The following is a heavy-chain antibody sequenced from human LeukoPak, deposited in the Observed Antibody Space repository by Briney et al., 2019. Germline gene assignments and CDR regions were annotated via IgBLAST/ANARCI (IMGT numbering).Heavy chain of an antibody. D-gene: IGHD4-17*01. J-gene: IGHJ4*02. Sequence: ASVKVSCKASGYTFTSYGISWVRQAPGQGLEWMGWISAYNGNTNYAQKLQGRVTMTTDTPTSTAYMELRSLRSDDTAVYYCARDRHGDYVPYFDYWGQGTLVTVSS. CDR3: ARDRHGDYVPYFDY. CDR2: ISAYNGNT. CDR1: GYTFTSYG. V-gene: IGHV1-18*01.